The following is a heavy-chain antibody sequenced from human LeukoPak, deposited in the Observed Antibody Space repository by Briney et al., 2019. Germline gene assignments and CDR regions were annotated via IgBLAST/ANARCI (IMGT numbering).Heavy chain of an antibody. Sequence: GESLKISCKGSGYSFTSYGISWVRQAPGQGLEWMGWISAYNGNTNYAQKLQGRVTMTTDTSTSTAYMELRSLRSDDTAVYYCARDPARFLYGMDVWGQGTTVTVSS. CDR3: ARDPARFLYGMDV. J-gene: IGHJ6*02. CDR2: ISAYNGNT. D-gene: IGHD3-3*01. V-gene: IGHV1-18*01. CDR1: GYSFTSYG.